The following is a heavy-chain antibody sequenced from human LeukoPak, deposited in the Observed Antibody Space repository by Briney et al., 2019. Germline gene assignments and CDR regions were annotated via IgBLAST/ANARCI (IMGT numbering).Heavy chain of an antibody. CDR1: GDSVSSNSAA. Sequence: SQTLSLTCAISGDSVSSNSAAWNWIRQSPSRGLEWLGRTYYRSKWYNDYAVSVRSRITINPDTSKNQFSLQLNSVTPEDTAVYYCAREAKWAPYYYYGMDVWGQGTTVTVSS. V-gene: IGHV6-1*01. CDR3: AREAKWAPYYYYGMDV. CDR2: TYYRSKWYN. D-gene: IGHD1-26*01. J-gene: IGHJ6*02.